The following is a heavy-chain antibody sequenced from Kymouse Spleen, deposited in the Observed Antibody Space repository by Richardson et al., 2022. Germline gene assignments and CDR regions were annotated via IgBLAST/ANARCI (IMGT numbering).Heavy chain of an antibody. D-gene: IGHD2-21*02. Sequence: QVQLQESGPGLVKPSETLSLTCTVSGGSVSSGSYYWSWIRQPPGKGLEWIGYIYYSGSTNYNPSLKSRVTISVDTSKNQFSLKLSSVTAADTAVYYCARESLAYCGGDCYSGFDPWGQGTLVTVSS. J-gene: IGHJ5*02. CDR2: IYYSGST. CDR3: ARESLAYCGGDCYSGFDP. CDR1: GGSVSSGSYY. V-gene: IGHV4-61*01.